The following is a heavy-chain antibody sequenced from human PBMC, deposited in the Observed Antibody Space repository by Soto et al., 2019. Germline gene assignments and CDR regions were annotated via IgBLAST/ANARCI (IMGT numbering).Heavy chain of an antibody. CDR1: GGSFSGYY. V-gene: IGHV4-34*01. Sequence: SETLSLTCAVYGGSFSGYYWSWIRQPPGKGLEWIGEINHSGSTNYNPSLKSRVTISVDTSKNQFSLKLSSVTAADTAVYYCARGVFTIFGVVINWFDPWGQETLVTVSS. J-gene: IGHJ5*02. CDR3: ARGVFTIFGVVINWFDP. CDR2: INHSGST. D-gene: IGHD3-3*01.